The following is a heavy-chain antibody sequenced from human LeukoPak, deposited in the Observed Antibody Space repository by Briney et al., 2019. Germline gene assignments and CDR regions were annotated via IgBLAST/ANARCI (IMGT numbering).Heavy chain of an antibody. CDR1: GYTFTSYG. CDR2: ISAYNGNT. D-gene: IGHD3-10*01. CDR3: ARDDVRGVIITPGGWFDP. Sequence: GASVKVSCKASGYTFTSYGISWVRQAPGQGLEWMGWISAYNGNTNYAQKLQGRVTMTTDTSTSTAYMELRSLRSDDTAVYYCARDDVRGVIITPGGWFDPWGQGTLVTVSS. V-gene: IGHV1-18*01. J-gene: IGHJ5*02.